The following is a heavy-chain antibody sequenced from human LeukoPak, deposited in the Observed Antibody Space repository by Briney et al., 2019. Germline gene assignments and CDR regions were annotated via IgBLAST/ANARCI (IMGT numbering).Heavy chain of an antibody. D-gene: IGHD5-18*01. V-gene: IGHV3-15*01. Sequence: PGGSLRLSCAASGFTFSSYSMNWVRQAPGKGLEWVGRIKSKTDDGTTDYAAPVHGRFFISRDDSKNTLYLQMNSLKTEGTAVYYCTRVNTADAFDIWGQGTMVTVSS. CDR2: IKSKTDDGTT. J-gene: IGHJ3*02. CDR3: TRVNTADAFDI. CDR1: GFTFSSYS.